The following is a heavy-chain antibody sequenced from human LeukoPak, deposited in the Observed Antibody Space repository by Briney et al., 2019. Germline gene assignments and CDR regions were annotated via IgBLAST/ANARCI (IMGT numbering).Heavy chain of an antibody. V-gene: IGHV3-30-3*01. CDR3: ARDHRYYDSSGYPLFYYGMDV. Sequence: GGSLRLSCAASGFTFSDHVMHWVRQAPDKGLEWVAMISYDGNNKYYADSVKGRFTISRDNSKDTLYLQMNSLRAEDTAVYYCARDHRYYDSSGYPLFYYGMDVWGQGTTVIVSS. D-gene: IGHD3-22*01. CDR1: GFTFSDHV. J-gene: IGHJ6*02. CDR2: ISYDGNNK.